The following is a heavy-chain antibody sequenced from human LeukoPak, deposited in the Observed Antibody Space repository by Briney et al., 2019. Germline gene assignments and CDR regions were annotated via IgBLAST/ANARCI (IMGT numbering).Heavy chain of an antibody. J-gene: IGHJ4*02. V-gene: IGHV4-30-2*01. CDR2: IYHSGST. Sequence: SETLSLTCAVSGGSISSGGYSWSWIRQPPGKGLEWIGYIYHSGSTYYNPSLKSRVTISVDTSKDQFSLKLRSVTAADTAVYFCARRTVVLDYWGQGTLVTVSS. CDR1: GGSISSGGYS. D-gene: IGHD4-23*01. CDR3: ARRTVVLDY.